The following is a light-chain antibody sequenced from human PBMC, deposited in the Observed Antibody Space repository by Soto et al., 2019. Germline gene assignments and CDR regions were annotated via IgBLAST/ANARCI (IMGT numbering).Light chain of an antibody. Sequence: QSVLTQPPSASGAPGQRVTISCSGSSSNIGTKTVNWYQQLPGTAPKLLIYSNNQRPSGVPDRFSGSKSGTSASLAISGLQSEDEADYYCAAWDDSLNGRYVFGTGTKVTVL. CDR2: SNN. V-gene: IGLV1-44*01. CDR3: AAWDDSLNGRYV. CDR1: SSNIGTKT. J-gene: IGLJ1*01.